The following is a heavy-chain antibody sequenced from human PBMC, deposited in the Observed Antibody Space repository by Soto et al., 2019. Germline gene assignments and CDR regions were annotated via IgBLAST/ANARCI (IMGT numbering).Heavy chain of an antibody. J-gene: IGHJ4*02. CDR3: ARGEYSSTFRYYFDY. V-gene: IGHV1-2*04. Sequence: ASVKVSCKASGYTFTGYYMHWVRQAPGQGLEWMGWINPNSGGTNYAQKFQVWVTMTRDTSISTAYMELSRLRSDDTAVYYCARGEYSSTFRYYFDYWGQGTLVTVSS. CDR2: INPNSGGT. D-gene: IGHD6-6*01. CDR1: GYTFTGYY.